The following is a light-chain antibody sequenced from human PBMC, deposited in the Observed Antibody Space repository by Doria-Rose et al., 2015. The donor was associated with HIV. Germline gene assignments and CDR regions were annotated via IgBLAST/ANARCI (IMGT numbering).Light chain of an antibody. Sequence: DIQVTQSPESLGMSLGEMATLNCKSNQSLLYTSKNYLAWYQQKPGQPPKLVIYWASTRQSGVPARFSGSGSGTDFTLTISSLEAEDVAVYYCQQYYDAPSFGPGTTVDIK. CDR3: QQYYDAPS. J-gene: IGKJ3*01. CDR2: WAS. CDR1: QSLLYTSKNY. V-gene: IGKV4-1*01.